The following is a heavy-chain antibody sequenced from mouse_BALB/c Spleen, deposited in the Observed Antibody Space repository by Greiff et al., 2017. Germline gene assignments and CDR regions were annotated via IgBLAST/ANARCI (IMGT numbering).Heavy chain of an antibody. V-gene: IGHV14-3*02. CDR2: IDPANGNT. Sequence: VQLQQSGAELVKPGASVKLSCTASGFNIKDTYMHWVKQRPEQGLEWIGRIDPANGNTKYDPKFQGKATITADTSSNTAYLQLSSLTSEDTAVYYCASFYSSIYPWFAYWGQGTLVTVSA. CDR1: GFNIKDTY. J-gene: IGHJ3*01. D-gene: IGHD1-1*01. CDR3: ASFYSSIYPWFAY.